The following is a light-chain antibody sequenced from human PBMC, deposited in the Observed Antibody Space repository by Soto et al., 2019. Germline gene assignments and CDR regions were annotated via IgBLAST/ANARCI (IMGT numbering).Light chain of an antibody. V-gene: IGLV2-11*01. CDR3: CSYAGTYTEV. CDR1: SSDVGGYNY. Sequence: QSALTQPRSVSGSPGQSVTISCTGTSSDVGGYNYVSWYQQYAGKTPKLLIYDVSKRPSGVPDRFSGSKSGNTASLSISGLQAEDEADYCCCSYAGTYTEVFGGGTQLTVL. CDR2: DVS. J-gene: IGLJ2*01.